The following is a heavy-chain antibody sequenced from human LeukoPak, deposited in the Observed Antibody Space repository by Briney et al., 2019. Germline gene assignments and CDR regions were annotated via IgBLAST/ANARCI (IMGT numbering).Heavy chain of an antibody. CDR2: IYYSGST. D-gene: IGHD3-22*01. CDR3: ARDKRYYYDSSGYYFDS. Sequence: PSETLSLTCTVSGGSISSYYWSWIRQPPGKGLEWIGYIYYSGSTNYNPSLKSRVTISVDTSKNQFSLKLTSVTAADTAVYYCARDKRYYYDSSGYYFDSWGQELLVTVSS. J-gene: IGHJ4*02. V-gene: IGHV4-59*01. CDR1: GGSISSYY.